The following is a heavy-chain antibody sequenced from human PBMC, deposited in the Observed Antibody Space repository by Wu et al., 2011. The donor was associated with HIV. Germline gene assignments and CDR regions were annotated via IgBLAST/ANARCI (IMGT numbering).Heavy chain of an antibody. CDR2: LNPNGGRT. D-gene: IGHD6-13*01. J-gene: IGHJ3*02. CDR3: ARDRFAAADALDI. V-gene: IGHV1-46*01. CDR1: GYTFSNYD. Sequence: QVQLVQSGAEVRKPGASVKVSCKTSGYTFSNYDINWVRQAPGQGLEWMGILNPNGGRTSYAQNFQGRIILTRDTSTNTVYMELSSLRSEDTAVYYCARDRFAAADALDIWGQGTMVTVSS.